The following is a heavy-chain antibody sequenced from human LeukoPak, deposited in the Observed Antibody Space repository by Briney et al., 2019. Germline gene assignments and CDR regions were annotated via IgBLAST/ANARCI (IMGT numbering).Heavy chain of an antibody. Sequence: KTSQTLSLTCSVSYGSLSRYYWSWIREPPGKGLGWIGYNYYSGSTNYHPTFESRVTISVAPSKSQFSLKLSSVYAADRAVYYCARGGGSGKHSFDPWGQGTLVTVSS. CDR2: NYYSGST. V-gene: IGHV4-59*01. CDR1: YGSLSRYY. D-gene: IGHD3-10*01. J-gene: IGHJ5*02. CDR3: ARGGGSGKHSFDP.